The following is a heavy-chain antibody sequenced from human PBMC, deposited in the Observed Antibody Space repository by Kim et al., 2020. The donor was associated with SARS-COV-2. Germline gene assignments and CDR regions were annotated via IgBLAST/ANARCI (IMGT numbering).Heavy chain of an antibody. Sequence: SETLSLTCTVSGGSISSGGYYWRWIRQHPGKGLEWIGYIYYSGSTYYNPSLKSRVTISVDTSKNQFSLKLSSVTAADTAVYYCGITMVRGGGSMDVWGQGTTVTVSS. V-gene: IGHV4-31*03. D-gene: IGHD3-10*01. CDR3: GITMVRGGGSMDV. CDR2: IYYSGST. CDR1: GGSISSGGYY. J-gene: IGHJ6*02.